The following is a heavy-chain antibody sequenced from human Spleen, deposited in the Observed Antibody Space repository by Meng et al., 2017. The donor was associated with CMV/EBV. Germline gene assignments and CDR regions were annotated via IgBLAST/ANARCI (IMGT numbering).Heavy chain of an antibody. CDR2: INPSNGAT. Sequence: ASVKVSCKAPRNFFTRHAITWVRQAPGQGLEWMGWINPSNGATDYAQKFQGRVTMTGETSSNTAYMQLTSLNSDDTAIYYCARGNPVIGIQDYYCGMDVWGQGTTVTVSS. V-gene: IGHV1-2*02. J-gene: IGHJ6*02. D-gene: IGHD2-21*01. CDR3: ARGNPVIGIQDYYCGMDV. CDR1: RNFFTRHA.